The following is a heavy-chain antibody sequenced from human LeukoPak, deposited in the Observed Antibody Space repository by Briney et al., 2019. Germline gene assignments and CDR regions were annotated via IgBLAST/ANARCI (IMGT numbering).Heavy chain of an antibody. Sequence: ASVKVSCKASGYTFTSYDINWLRQATGQGLEWMGWMNPNSGNTGYAQKFQGRITMTRNTSISTAYMELSSLRSEDTAVYYCARVLMVTTGKFDYWGQGTLVTVSS. CDR1: GYTFTSYD. CDR2: MNPNSGNT. J-gene: IGHJ4*02. D-gene: IGHD4-11*01. V-gene: IGHV1-8*01. CDR3: ARVLMVTTGKFDY.